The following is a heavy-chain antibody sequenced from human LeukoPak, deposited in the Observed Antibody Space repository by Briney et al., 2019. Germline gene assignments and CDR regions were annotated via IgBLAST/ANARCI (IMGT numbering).Heavy chain of an antibody. CDR2: IYPGDSDT. D-gene: IGHD5-18*01. Sequence: GESLKISCKGSGYSFTSYWIGWVRLMPGKGLEWMGIIYPGDSDTRYSPSFQGQVTISADKSISTAYLQWSSLKASDTAMYYCARSLYTAMDYYYYYGMDVWGQGTTVTVSS. V-gene: IGHV5-51*01. CDR1: GYSFTSYW. J-gene: IGHJ6*02. CDR3: ARSLYTAMDYYYYYGMDV.